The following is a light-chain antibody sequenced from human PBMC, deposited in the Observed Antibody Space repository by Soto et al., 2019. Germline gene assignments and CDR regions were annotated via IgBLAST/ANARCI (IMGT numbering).Light chain of an antibody. CDR1: QDISNF. CDR2: DAS. Sequence: DIQMTQSPSSLSASVGDRVTVTCQASQDISNFLNWYQQKPGRAPRLLIYDASNLETGVPSRFSGSGSGTHFTFTITSLQPEDFATYYCQQYDDLPFTFGPRT. V-gene: IGKV1-33*01. CDR3: QQYDDLPFT. J-gene: IGKJ3*01.